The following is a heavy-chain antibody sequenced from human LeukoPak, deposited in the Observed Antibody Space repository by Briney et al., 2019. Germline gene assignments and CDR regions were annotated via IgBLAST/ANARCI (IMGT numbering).Heavy chain of an antibody. CDR3: ARAYDFWSGYHFTYDY. V-gene: IGHV4-39*01. CDR2: IYYSGST. CDR1: GGSISSSSYY. Sequence: TSSETLSLTCTVSGGSISSSSYYWGWIRQPPGKGLEWIGSIYYSGSTYYNPSLKSRVTISVDTSKNQFSLKLSSVTAADTAVYYCARAYDFWSGYHFTYDYWAKDTLVTVSS. D-gene: IGHD3-3*01. J-gene: IGHJ4*02.